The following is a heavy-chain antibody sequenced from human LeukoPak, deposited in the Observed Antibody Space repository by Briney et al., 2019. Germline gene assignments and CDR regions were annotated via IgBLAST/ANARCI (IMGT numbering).Heavy chain of an antibody. CDR3: AKRPSDYGDYVSYFDY. Sequence: PGGSLRLSCAASGFSFISYGMHWVRQAPGKGLEWVGVISDDGGRKDYADSVKGRFTISRDNSKDTLYLQMNSLRAEDTAVYCCAKRPSDYGDYVSYFDYWGQGTLVTVSS. V-gene: IGHV3-30*18. CDR1: GFSFISYG. J-gene: IGHJ4*02. CDR2: ISDDGGRK. D-gene: IGHD4-17*01.